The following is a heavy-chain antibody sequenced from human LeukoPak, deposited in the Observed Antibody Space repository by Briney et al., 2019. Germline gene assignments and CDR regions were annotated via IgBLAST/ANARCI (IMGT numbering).Heavy chain of an antibody. CDR1: GFTVSGNY. V-gene: IGHV3-53*01. J-gene: IGHJ4*02. Sequence: GGSLRLSCAASGFTVSGNYMSWVRQAPGKGLEWVSLIYSGGNTYYADSVKGRFTISRDDSKNTLYLQMNSLRAEDTAVYYCARDDSIAVAGTGEVDYWGQGTLVTVSS. CDR2: IYSGGNT. CDR3: ARDDSIAVAGTGEVDY. D-gene: IGHD6-19*01.